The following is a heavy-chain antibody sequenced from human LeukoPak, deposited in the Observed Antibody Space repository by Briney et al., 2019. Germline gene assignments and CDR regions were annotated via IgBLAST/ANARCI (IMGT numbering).Heavy chain of an antibody. V-gene: IGHV4-39*01. J-gene: IGHJ4*02. Sequence: SETLSPTCTVSGESISSSNYYWGWIRQPPGKGLEWIGSIYYSGSTYYNPSLKSRVTISVDTSKNQFSLKLSSVTAADTAVFYCARLEGSGWYPYYFDYWGQGTLVTVSS. CDR3: ARLEGSGWYPYYFDY. CDR1: GESISSSNYY. D-gene: IGHD6-19*01. CDR2: IYYSGST.